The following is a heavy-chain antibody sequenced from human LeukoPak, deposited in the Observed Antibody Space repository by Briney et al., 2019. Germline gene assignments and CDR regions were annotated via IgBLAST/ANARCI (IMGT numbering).Heavy chain of an antibody. D-gene: IGHD6-19*01. J-gene: IGHJ4*02. Sequence: GGSLRLSCTTSGFTFRSYGMQWVRQVPGKGLEWVAFIRFERSNEYYGDSVKGRFTISRDNSKNTLYLQMNNLRPEDTAVYYCAKGEDSSGWFSTAFDYWGQGTLVTVSS. CDR3: AKGEDSSGWFSTAFDY. CDR1: GFTFRSYG. V-gene: IGHV3-30*02. CDR2: IRFERSNE.